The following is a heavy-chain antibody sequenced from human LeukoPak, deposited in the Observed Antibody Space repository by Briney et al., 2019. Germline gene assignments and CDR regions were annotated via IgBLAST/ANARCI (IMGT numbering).Heavy chain of an antibody. J-gene: IGHJ6*03. CDR1: GYTFIDYY. V-gene: IGHV1-2*02. Sequence: ASVKVSCKASGYTFIDYYMHWVRQAPGQGLEWMGWINPNSGGTNYAQKFQGRVTMTRDTSISTAYMELSRLRSDDTAVYYCARSGYYDILTGYNYYYYYMDVWGKGTTVTVSS. D-gene: IGHD3-9*01. CDR2: INPNSGGT. CDR3: ARSGYYDILTGYNYYYYYMDV.